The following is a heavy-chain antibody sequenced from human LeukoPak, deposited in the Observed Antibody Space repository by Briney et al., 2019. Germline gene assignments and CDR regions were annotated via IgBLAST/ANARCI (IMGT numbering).Heavy chain of an antibody. CDR2: IIPIFGTA. CDR3: ARVRVIRGYSYGLNYYFDY. D-gene: IGHD5-18*01. J-gene: IGHJ4*02. V-gene: IGHV1-69*13. CDR1: GGTFSSYA. Sequence: ASVKVSCKASGGTFSSYAISWVRQAPGQGLEWMGGIIPIFGTANYAQKFQGRVTITADESTSTAYMELSSLRSEDTAVHYCARVRVIRGYSYGLNYYFDYWGQGTLVTVSS.